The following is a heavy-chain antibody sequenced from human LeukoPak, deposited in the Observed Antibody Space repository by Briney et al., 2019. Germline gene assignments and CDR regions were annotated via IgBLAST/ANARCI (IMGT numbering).Heavy chain of an antibody. CDR1: GYTFTSYG. CDR2: ISAYNGNT. D-gene: IGHD3-22*01. CDR3: ARHSTYYYDSSGYHYHYFDY. V-gene: IGHV1-18*01. Sequence: ASVKVSCKASGYTFTSYGISWVRQAPGQGLEWMGWISAYNGNTNYAQKLQGRVTMTTDTSTSTAYMELRSLRSDDTAVYYCARHSTYYYDSSGYHYHYFDYWGQGTLVTVSS. J-gene: IGHJ4*02.